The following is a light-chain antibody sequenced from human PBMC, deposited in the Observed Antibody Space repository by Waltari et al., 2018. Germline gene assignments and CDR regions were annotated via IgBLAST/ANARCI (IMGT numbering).Light chain of an antibody. CDR3: QQGYRIPLA. V-gene: IGKV1-39*01. Sequence: DIQMTQSPSSLSASVGDRVTITCRASQSISSYLNWYQQKPGKAPKLLIYAASSLQSGVPSRFSGSGSGTDFTLTISSLQPEDFATYYCQQGYRIPLAFGPGAKVEMK. CDR2: AAS. J-gene: IGKJ3*01. CDR1: QSISSY.